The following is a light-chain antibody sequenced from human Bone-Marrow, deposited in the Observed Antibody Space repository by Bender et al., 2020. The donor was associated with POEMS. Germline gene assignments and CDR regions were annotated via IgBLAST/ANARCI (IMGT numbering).Light chain of an antibody. CDR1: SSNTGSGYD. J-gene: IGLJ3*02. CDR3: QSYDNSLGGWV. CDR2: GYN. Sequence: QSVLTQPPSVSGAPGQRVTISCTGSSSNTGSGYDINWYQHLPGTAPKLLIYGYNNRPSGVPDRFSGSKSGTSASLAITGLQAEDEGDNYCQSYDNSLGGWVFGGGTKLTVL. V-gene: IGLV1-40*01.